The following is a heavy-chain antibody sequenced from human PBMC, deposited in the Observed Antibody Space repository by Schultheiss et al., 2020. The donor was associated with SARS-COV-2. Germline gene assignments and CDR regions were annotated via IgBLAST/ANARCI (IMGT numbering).Heavy chain of an antibody. CDR1: GGSFSGYY. CDR3: AARTTVVSRYYYYYYGMDV. Sequence: SETLSLTCAVYGGSFSGYYWSWIRQPPGKGLEWIGEINHSGSTNYNPSLKSRVTISVDTSKNQFSLKLSSVTAADTAVYYCAARTTVVSRYYYYYYGMDVWGQGTTVTV. D-gene: IGHD4-23*01. CDR2: INHSGST. V-gene: IGHV4-34*01. J-gene: IGHJ6*02.